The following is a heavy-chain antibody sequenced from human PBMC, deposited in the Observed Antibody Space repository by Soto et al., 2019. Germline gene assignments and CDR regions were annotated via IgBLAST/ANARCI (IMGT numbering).Heavy chain of an antibody. CDR1: GGSFRGYF. Sequence: SETLSLTCAVSGGSFRGYFWSWIRQSPDKGLEWIGEINDSGSTYYTPPFKSRLTISVDTSKSQISLTLTSVTAADSAVYYCQGGDFWGQGTRVTVSS. CDR2: INDSGST. J-gene: IGHJ4*02. CDR3: QGGDF. D-gene: IGHD3-16*01. V-gene: IGHV4-34*01.